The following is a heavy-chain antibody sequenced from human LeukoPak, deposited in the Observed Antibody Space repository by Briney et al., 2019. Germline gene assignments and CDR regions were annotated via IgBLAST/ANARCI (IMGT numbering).Heavy chain of an antibody. Sequence: GGSLRLSCAASGFTFSSYGMHWVRQAPGKGLEWVAVISYDGSNKYYADSVKGRFTISRDNSKNTLYLQMNSLRAEDTAVYYCAKAGELLPDYWGQGTLVTVSS. D-gene: IGHD1-26*01. CDR2: ISYDGSNK. J-gene: IGHJ4*02. V-gene: IGHV3-30*18. CDR1: GFTFSSYG. CDR3: AKAGELLPDY.